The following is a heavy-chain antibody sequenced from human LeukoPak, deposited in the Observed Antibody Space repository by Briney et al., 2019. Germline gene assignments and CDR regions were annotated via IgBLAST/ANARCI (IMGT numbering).Heavy chain of an antibody. D-gene: IGHD4-11*01. V-gene: IGHV3-15*01. CDR3: TTDLTVTTGDY. CDR1: GFTFSNAR. J-gene: IGHJ4*02. CDR2: IKSKTDGGTT. Sequence: PGGSLRLSCAASGFTFSNARMSWVRQAPGKGLEWVGRIKSKTDGGTTDYAAPVKGRFTISRDDSKNTLYLQMNSLKTEDTAVYCCTTDLTVTTGDYWGQGTLVTVSS.